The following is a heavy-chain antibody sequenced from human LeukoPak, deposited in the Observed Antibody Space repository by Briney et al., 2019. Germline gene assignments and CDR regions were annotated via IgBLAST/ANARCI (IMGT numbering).Heavy chain of an antibody. CDR1: GGSISSGDYY. V-gene: IGHV4-30-4*01. CDR3: ARHVGAFDI. D-gene: IGHD3-10*02. J-gene: IGHJ3*02. CDR2: IYYRGGT. Sequence: PSETLSLTCTVSGGSISSGDYYWSWIRQPPGKGLEWIGYIYYRGGTIYNPSLKRRVSISVDTSKNQLSLKLSSVTAADTALYYCARHVGAFDIWGQGTMVTVSS.